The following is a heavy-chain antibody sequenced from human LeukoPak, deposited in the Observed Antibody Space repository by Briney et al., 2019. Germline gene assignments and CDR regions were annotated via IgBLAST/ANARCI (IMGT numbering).Heavy chain of an antibody. D-gene: IGHD6-13*01. CDR1: GGSISNFY. CDR2: VYTSGAT. Sequence: SETLSLTCTVSGGSISNFYWSWIRQAAGKGLEWIGRVYTSGATNYNPALKTRVTVSVDPSKNQFSLKLKSLTAADTTVYFCARGPAAGAVWDWGPFDNWGQGSLVIVSS. CDR3: ARGPAAGAVWDWGPFDN. V-gene: IGHV4-4*07. J-gene: IGHJ4*02.